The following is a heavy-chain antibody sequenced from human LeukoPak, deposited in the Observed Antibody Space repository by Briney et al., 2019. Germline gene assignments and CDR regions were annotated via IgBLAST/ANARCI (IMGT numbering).Heavy chain of an antibody. CDR2: IYSGGST. CDR3: AKGVNYFVLEY. J-gene: IGHJ4*02. CDR1: GFTVGTNS. V-gene: IGHV3-53*01. Sequence: PGGSLRLSCAASGFTVGTNSMSWVRQSPGKGLEWVSVIYSGGSTYYADSVNGRFTISRDNSRNTLLLQMNSLRAEDTAVYYCAKGVNYFVLEYWGQGTLVTISS. D-gene: IGHD3-10*02.